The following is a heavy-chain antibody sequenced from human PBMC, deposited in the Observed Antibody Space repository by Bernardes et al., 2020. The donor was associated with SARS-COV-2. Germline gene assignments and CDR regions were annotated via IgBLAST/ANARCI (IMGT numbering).Heavy chain of an antibody. CDR2: IYSTGST. CDR1: GASMRSNY. J-gene: IGHJ2*01. CDR3: AILPVTTFGWYFDL. Sequence: SETLSLTCTVSGASMRSNYWSWIRQPPGKGLEWIGYIYSTGSTKYNPSLKSRVSISVGTSNKDFSLNLSSVTAADTAVYYCAILPVTTFGWYFDLWGRGTPVNVSS. V-gene: IGHV4-59*08. D-gene: IGHD4-17*01.